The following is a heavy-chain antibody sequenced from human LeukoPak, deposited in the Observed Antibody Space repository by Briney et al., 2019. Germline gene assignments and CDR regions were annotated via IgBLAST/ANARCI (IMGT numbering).Heavy chain of an antibody. J-gene: IGHJ4*02. CDR1: GYSISSGFY. D-gene: IGHD4-17*01. Sequence: SETLSLTCTVSGYSISSGFYWGWIRQPPGKGLEWISSIYHVGTTYYNPSLKSRLTISVDTSKNQFSLNLSSVTAADTAVYYCARVNYGDYFDYWGQGTLVTVPS. CDR2: IYHVGTT. CDR3: ARVNYGDYFDY. V-gene: IGHV4-38-2*02.